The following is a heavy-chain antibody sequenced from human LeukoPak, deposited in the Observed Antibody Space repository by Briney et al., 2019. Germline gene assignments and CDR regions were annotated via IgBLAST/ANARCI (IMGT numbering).Heavy chain of an antibody. CDR3: ARHRLPRVYYDSSGYYHAAFDI. CDR1: GYSFTGYY. V-gene: IGHV1-2*02. Sequence: ASVKVSCKASGYSFTGYYIHWVRQAPGQGLEWMGWINPKSGDTDYAQKLQGRVTMTRDTFISTAYMELSSLRSDDTAVYYCARHRLPRVYYDSSGYYHAAFDIWGQGTIVTVSS. CDR2: INPKSGDT. J-gene: IGHJ3*02. D-gene: IGHD3-22*01.